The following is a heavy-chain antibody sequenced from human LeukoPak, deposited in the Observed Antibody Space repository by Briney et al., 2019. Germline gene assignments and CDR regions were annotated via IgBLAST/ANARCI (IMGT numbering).Heavy chain of an antibody. Sequence: SETLSLTCAVYGGSFSGYYWSWIRQPPGKGLEWIGEINHSGSTNHNPSLKSRVTISVDTSKNQFSLKLSSVTAADTAVYYCARGSRVRGVENNWFDPWGQGTLVTVSS. J-gene: IGHJ5*02. CDR1: GGSFSGYY. V-gene: IGHV4-34*01. D-gene: IGHD3-10*01. CDR3: ARGSRVRGVENNWFDP. CDR2: INHSGST.